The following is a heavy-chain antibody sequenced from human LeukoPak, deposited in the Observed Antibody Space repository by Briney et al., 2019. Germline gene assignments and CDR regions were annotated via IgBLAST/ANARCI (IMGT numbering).Heavy chain of an antibody. CDR1: GGSISRYF. J-gene: IGHJ3*02. CDR3: ARLESYGVDGFDI. CDR2: ISSSGST. V-gene: IGHV4-59*08. Sequence: SETLSLTCTVSGGSISRYFWNWIRQPPGKGLEWIGYISSSGSTYYNPSLRSPATISIDTSKNQFSLKLSSVTAADTAVYYCARLESYGVDGFDIWGQGTMVTVSS. D-gene: IGHD4-17*01.